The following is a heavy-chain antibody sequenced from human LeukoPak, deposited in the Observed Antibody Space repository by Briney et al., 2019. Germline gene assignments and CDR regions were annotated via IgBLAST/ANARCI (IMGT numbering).Heavy chain of an antibody. Sequence: QPGGSLRLSCAASGFTFSSYGMHWVRQAPGKGLGWVAVISYDGSNKYYADSVKGRFTISRDNSKNTLYLQMNSLRAEDTAVYYCAKDHSSSWLDYWGQGTLVTVSS. V-gene: IGHV3-30*18. CDR3: AKDHSSSWLDY. CDR1: GFTFSSYG. CDR2: ISYDGSNK. J-gene: IGHJ4*02. D-gene: IGHD6-13*01.